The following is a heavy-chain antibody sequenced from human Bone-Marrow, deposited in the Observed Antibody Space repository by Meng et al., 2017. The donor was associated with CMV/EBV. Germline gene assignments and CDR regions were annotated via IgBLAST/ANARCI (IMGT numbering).Heavy chain of an antibody. J-gene: IGHJ2*01. V-gene: IGHV4-38-2*02. CDR2: IYHSGST. CDR1: GYSISSGYY. CDR3: ARGAGGYWYFDL. Sequence: SETLSLTCTVSGYSISSGYYWGWIRQPPGKGLEWIGSIYHSGSTYYNPSLKSRVTISVDKSKNQFSLKLRSVTAADTAVYYCARGAGGYWYFDLWGRGTLVTVSS. D-gene: IGHD3-16*01.